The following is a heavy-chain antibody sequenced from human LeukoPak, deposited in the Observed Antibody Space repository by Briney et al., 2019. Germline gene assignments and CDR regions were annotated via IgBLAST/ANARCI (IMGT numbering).Heavy chain of an antibody. J-gene: IGHJ3*02. Sequence: PSETLSLTCTVSGDPISSGDYYWSWIRQPAGKGLEWIGRISSSGSTNYNPSLKSRVTISVDTSKNQFSLKLSSVTAADTAVYFCARGPHSYDSSGAFDIWGQGTMVTVSS. V-gene: IGHV4-61*02. CDR3: ARGPHSYDSSGAFDI. CDR2: ISSSGST. D-gene: IGHD3-22*01. CDR1: GDPISSGDYY.